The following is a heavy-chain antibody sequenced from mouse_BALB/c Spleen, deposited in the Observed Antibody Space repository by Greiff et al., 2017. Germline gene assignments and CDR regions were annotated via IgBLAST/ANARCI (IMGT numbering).Heavy chain of an antibody. CDR1: GFSLTSYG. CDR2: IWRGGST. Sequence: VKLQQSGPSLVQPSQSLSITCTVSGFSLTSYGVHWVRQSPGKGLEWLGVIWRGGSTDYNAAFMSRLSITKDNSKSQVFFKMNSLQADDTAIYYCAKGRYDGGYYYAMDYWGQGTSVTVSS. CDR3: AKGRYDGGYYYAMDY. V-gene: IGHV2-5-1*01. J-gene: IGHJ4*01. D-gene: IGHD2-14*01.